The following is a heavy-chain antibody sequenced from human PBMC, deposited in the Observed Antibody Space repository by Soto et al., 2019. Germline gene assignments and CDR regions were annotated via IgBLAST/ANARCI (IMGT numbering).Heavy chain of an antibody. CDR2: IWYDGSNK. Sequence: QVQLVESGGGVVQPGRSLRLSCAASGFTFSSYGMHWVRQAPGKGLEWVAVIWYDGSNKYYADSVKGRFTISRDNSKNTLYLQMISLSAEDTAVYYCARDQGAYCGGDCTYYFDYWGQGTLVTLSS. D-gene: IGHD2-21*02. V-gene: IGHV3-33*01. J-gene: IGHJ4*02. CDR3: ARDQGAYCGGDCTYYFDY. CDR1: GFTFSSYG.